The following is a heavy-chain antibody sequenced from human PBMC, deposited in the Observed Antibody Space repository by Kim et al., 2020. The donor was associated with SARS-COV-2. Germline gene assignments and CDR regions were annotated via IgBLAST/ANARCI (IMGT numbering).Heavy chain of an antibody. J-gene: IGHJ3*02. CDR2: IA. D-gene: IGHD6-25*01. CDR3: ARSGPDAFDI. Sequence: IANYAQKFQGRVTITADKSTSTAYMELSSLRSEDTAVYYCARSGPDAFDIWGQGTMVTVSS. V-gene: IGHV1-69*02.